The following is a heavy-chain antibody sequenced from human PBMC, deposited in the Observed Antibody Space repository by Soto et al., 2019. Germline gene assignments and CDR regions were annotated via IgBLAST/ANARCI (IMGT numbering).Heavy chain of an antibody. J-gene: IGHJ4*02. CDR2: ISGSGGST. CDR3: AKSDNYGSGSPLDY. CDR1: GFTFSSYA. V-gene: IGHV3-23*01. Sequence: PGGSLRLSCAASGFTFSSYAMSWVRQAPGKGLEWVSAISGSGGSTYYADSVKGRFTISRGNSKNTLYLQMNSLRAEDTAVYYCAKSDNYGSGSPLDYWGQGTLVTVSS. D-gene: IGHD3-10*01.